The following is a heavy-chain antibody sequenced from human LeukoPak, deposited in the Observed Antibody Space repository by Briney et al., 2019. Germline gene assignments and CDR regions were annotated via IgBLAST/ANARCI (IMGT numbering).Heavy chain of an antibody. CDR2: IIPIFGTA. Sequence: ASVKVSCKASGGTFSSYAISWVRQAPGQGLEWMGGIIPIFGTANYAQKFQGRVTITADKSTSTAYMELSSRRSEDTAVYYCARGPVRQLVRQGWFDPWGQGTLVTVSS. CDR1: GGTFSSYA. J-gene: IGHJ5*02. V-gene: IGHV1-69*06. CDR3: ARGPVRQLVRQGWFDP. D-gene: IGHD6-6*01.